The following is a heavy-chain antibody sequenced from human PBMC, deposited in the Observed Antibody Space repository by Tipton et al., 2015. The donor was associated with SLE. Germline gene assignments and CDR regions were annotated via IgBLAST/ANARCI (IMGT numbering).Heavy chain of an antibody. CDR1: GFTFSNYA. J-gene: IGHJ1*01. CDR2: IYSGGST. CDR3: ARVGGSYYGKGYFQH. V-gene: IGHV3-23*03. D-gene: IGHD1-26*01. Sequence: SLRLSCAASGFTFSNYAMNWVRQAPGKGLEWVSLIYSGGSTYYADSVKGRFTISRDNSKSTLFLQMNSLRSDDTAVYYCARVGGSYYGKGYFQHWGQGTLVTVSS.